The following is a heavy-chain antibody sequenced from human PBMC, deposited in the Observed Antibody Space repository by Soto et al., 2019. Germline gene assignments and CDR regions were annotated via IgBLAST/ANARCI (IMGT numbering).Heavy chain of an antibody. J-gene: IGHJ4*02. V-gene: IGHV1-3*04. CDR3: AIDIQDCSGGSCGYYFDY. D-gene: IGHD2-15*01. CDR2: ISTSSGDT. CDR1: GYTFNRYA. Sequence: QVHLVQSGAEVKKPGASVKVSCKASGYTFNRYAIHWVRQAPGQSLEGMGWISTSSGDTKYSEKIQGRATITRDTSASTAYLELGSLSSEDTAVYYCAIDIQDCSGGSCGYYFDYWGQGTLVTVSA.